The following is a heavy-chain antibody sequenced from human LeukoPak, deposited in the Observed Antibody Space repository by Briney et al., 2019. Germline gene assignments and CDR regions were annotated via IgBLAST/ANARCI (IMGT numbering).Heavy chain of an antibody. J-gene: IGHJ4*02. V-gene: IGHV3-48*03. CDR1: GFTFSSCE. D-gene: IGHD5-18*01. Sequence: GGSLRLSCAASGFTFSSCEMNWVRQAPGKGLERVSYISSSGSTIYYADSVKGRFTISRDNAKNSLYLQMNSLRAEDTAVYYCARGGPGYSLDYWGQGTLVTVSS. CDR3: ARGGPGYSLDY. CDR2: ISSSGSTI.